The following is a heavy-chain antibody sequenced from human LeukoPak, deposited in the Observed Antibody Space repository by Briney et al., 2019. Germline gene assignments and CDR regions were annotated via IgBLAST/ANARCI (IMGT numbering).Heavy chain of an antibody. D-gene: IGHD2-2*01. CDR1: GFTFSIYG. V-gene: IGHV3-23*01. CDR2: ISGSGGST. J-gene: IGHJ5*02. CDR3: ARGGTCSTTSCRGQNWFDP. Sequence: GGSLRLSCAASGFTFSIYGMNWVRQAPGKGLEWVSAISGSGGSTYYADSVKGRFTISRDTSKNTLYLQMNSLRVEDTAIYYCARGGTCSTTSCRGQNWFDPWGQGTLVTVSS.